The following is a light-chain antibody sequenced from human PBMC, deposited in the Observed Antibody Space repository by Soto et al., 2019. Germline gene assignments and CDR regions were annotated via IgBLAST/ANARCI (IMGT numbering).Light chain of an antibody. CDR3: QQYSSTPSWT. Sequence: EIVLTQSPDTLSSSPGERATLSCRASQSVSRSDLAWYQQKPGRAPRLLIYGASSRATGIPDRFSGSGSGTDFTRTISRMEPEDFAVYYCQQYSSTPSWTFGQGTKVDIK. J-gene: IGKJ1*01. V-gene: IGKV3-20*01. CDR2: GAS. CDR1: QSVSRSD.